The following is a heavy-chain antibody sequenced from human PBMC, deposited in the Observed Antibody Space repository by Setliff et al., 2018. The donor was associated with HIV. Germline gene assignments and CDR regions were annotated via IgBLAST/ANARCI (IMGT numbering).Heavy chain of an antibody. V-gene: IGHV4-34*01. Sequence: LSLTCAVYGGAFSGYYWSWIRQPPGKGLEWIGEINHSGSTNYNPSLKSRVTISVDASKNHFSLKVSSVTAADTAVYYRARGPRITLIEVVTSDYYYGMDVWGQGTTVTVSS. CDR2: INHSGST. CDR3: ARGPRITLIEVVTSDYYYGMDV. J-gene: IGHJ6*02. CDR1: GGAFSGYY. D-gene: IGHD3-22*01.